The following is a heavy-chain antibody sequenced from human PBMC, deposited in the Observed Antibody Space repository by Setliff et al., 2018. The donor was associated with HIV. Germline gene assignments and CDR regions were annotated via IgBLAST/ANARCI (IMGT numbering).Heavy chain of an antibody. CDR1: GGTFSSYG. CDR3: ARDPGEGGGGFLEWSIGYYYYMDV. J-gene: IGHJ6*03. CDR2: IIPVYGTT. V-gene: IGHV1-69*06. D-gene: IGHD3-3*01. Sequence: SVKVSCKASGGTFSSYGISWVRQAPGQGLEWMGRIIPVYGTTNYAQKFQGRVTITADKSTSTVYMELSRLRSEDTAVYYCARDPGEGGGGFLEWSIGYYYYMDVWGKGTTVTVSS.